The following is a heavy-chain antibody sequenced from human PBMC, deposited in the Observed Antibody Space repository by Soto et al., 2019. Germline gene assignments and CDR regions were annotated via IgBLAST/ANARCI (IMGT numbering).Heavy chain of an antibody. V-gene: IGHV1-2*04. CDR3: GRVERLYQQLLRKYYFDY. J-gene: IGHJ4*02. Sequence: GASVRCSCKASGYTLTGSYMHWVRQAPGQGLKWMGWINPNSGGTNYAQKFQGWVTMTRDTSISTAYMELSRLGSDDTAGCYGGRVERLYQQLLRKYYFDYRGQRILGT. CDR1: GYTLTGSY. CDR2: INPNSGGT. D-gene: IGHD6-13*01.